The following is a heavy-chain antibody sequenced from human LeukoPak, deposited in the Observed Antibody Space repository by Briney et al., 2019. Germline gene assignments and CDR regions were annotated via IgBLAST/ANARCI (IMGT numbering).Heavy chain of an antibody. Sequence: SETLSLTCTISGGSISISSYYWNWIRQPAGKGPDWIGRIYTSGRTNYNPSLKSRVTMSLDTSKNQFSLKLRSVTAADTAVYYCTRGASPGGMDVWGQGTTVTVSS. CDR3: TRGASPGGMDV. J-gene: IGHJ6*02. CDR1: GGSISISSYY. CDR2: IYTSGRT. D-gene: IGHD2-2*01. V-gene: IGHV4-61*02.